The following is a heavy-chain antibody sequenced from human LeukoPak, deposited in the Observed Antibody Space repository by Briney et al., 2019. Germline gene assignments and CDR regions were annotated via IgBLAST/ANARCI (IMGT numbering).Heavy chain of an antibody. V-gene: IGHV4-38-2*02. CDR1: GYSISSGYY. J-gene: IGHJ4*02. Sequence: SQTLSLTCTVSGYSISSGYYWGWVRPPPGKGLEWIGSIYHSGSTYYNPSLKSRVTISVDTSKNQFSLKLSSVTAADTAVYYCASMTTVPTGPDYWGQGTLVTVSS. CDR2: IYHSGST. CDR3: ASMTTVPTGPDY. D-gene: IGHD4-17*01.